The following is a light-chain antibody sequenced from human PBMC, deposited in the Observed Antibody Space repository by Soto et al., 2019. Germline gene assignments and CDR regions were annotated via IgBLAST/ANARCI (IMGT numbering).Light chain of an antibody. J-gene: IGKJ4*01. Sequence: EIVMTQSPATLSVSPGERATLSCRASQSVSSNLAWYPQKPGQAPRLLIYGTSTRATGIPARFSGSGSGTEFTRTISSLKSEDFAVYYCQQYNNWPLTFGGGTKVEIK. CDR2: GTS. V-gene: IGKV3-15*01. CDR3: QQYNNWPLT. CDR1: QSVSSN.